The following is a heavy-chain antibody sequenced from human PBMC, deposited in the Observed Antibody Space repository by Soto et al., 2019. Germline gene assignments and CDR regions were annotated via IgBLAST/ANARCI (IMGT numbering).Heavy chain of an antibody. CDR3: AKDPRYYDFWSGYKKGRFAY. J-gene: IGHJ4*02. Sequence: EVQLLESGGGLVQPGGSLRLSCAASGFTFSSYAMSWVRQAPGKGLEWVSAISGSGGSTYYADSVKGRFTISRDNSKNKRYLQMTSRRAEDTAVYYCAKDPRYYDFWSGYKKGRFAYWGQGTLVTVSS. V-gene: IGHV3-23*01. CDR1: GFTFSSYA. CDR2: ISGSGGST. D-gene: IGHD3-3*01.